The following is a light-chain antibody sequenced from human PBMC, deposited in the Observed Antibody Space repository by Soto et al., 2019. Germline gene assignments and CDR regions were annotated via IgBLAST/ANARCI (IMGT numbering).Light chain of an antibody. CDR3: TSYTSSNTYV. V-gene: IGLV2-18*02. J-gene: IGLJ1*01. Sequence: GVPARFSGSKSGNTASLTISGLQAEDEADYYCTSYTSSNTYVFGTGTKVNVL.